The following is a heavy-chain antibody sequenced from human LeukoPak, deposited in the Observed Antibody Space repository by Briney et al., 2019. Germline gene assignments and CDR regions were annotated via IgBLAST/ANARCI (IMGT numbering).Heavy chain of an antibody. CDR1: GGSISSYY. D-gene: IGHD1-20*01. V-gene: IGHV4-59*01. Sequence: SETLSLTCTVSGGSISSYYWSWIRQPPGKGLEWIGYIYYSGSTNYNPSLKSRVTISVDTSKNQFSLKLSSVTAADTAVYYCARVTGKGYYFDYWGQGTLVTVSS. CDR2: IYYSGST. CDR3: ARVTGKGYYFDY. J-gene: IGHJ4*02.